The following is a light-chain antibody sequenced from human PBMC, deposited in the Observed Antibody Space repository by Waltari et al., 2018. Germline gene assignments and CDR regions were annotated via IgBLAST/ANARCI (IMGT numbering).Light chain of an antibody. V-gene: IGKV3D-15*01. CDR2: GAS. CDR1: QTISSN. CDR3: QQYNNWPPLFT. Sequence: EIVMTQSPATLSVSPGDRATLSCRASQTISSNLAWYQQRPGQAPRLLIYGASNRATGIPARFSGTGSGTEFNLTISSLQSEDFAVYYCQQYNNWPPLFTFGPGTKVDMK. J-gene: IGKJ3*01.